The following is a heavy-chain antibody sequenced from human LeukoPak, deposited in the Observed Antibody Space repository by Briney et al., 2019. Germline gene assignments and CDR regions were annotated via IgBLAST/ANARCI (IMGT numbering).Heavy chain of an antibody. D-gene: IGHD3-22*01. Sequence: GGSLRLSCAASRFTFSNNAIHWVRQAPGKGLEWVSVIYSGGSTYYADSVKGRFTISRDNSKNTLYLQMNSLRAEDTAVYYCARVNSIEGSGYYLFDYWGQGTLVTVSS. V-gene: IGHV3-53*01. CDR1: RFTFSNNA. CDR3: ARVNSIEGSGYYLFDY. CDR2: IYSGGST. J-gene: IGHJ4*02.